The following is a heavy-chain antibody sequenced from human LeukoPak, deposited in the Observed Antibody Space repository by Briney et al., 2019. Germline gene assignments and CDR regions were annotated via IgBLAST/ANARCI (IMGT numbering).Heavy chain of an antibody. V-gene: IGHV3-7*01. D-gene: IGHD6-19*01. CDR1: GFTFSSYW. Sequence: GGSLRLSCAASGFTFSSYWMSWVRQAPGKGLEWVANIKQDGSEKYYVDSVKGRFTISRDNAKNSLYLQMNSLRAEDTAVHYCARSREEYSSGWYGYWGQGTLVTVSS. CDR3: ARSREEYSSGWYGY. CDR2: IKQDGSEK. J-gene: IGHJ4*02.